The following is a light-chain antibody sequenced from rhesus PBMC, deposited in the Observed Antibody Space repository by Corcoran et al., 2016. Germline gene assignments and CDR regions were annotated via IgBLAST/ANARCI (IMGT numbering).Light chain of an antibody. CDR2: KAS. CDR1: ENVNNH. Sequence: DIQMTQSPSSLSASVGDRITITCRASENVNNHLNWYQQKPGKAPKFLIYKASTLQSGVPSRLSGSGSGTDYTFPISSLQSEDFATYYCQHNYGTPLTFGEGTKVEIK. V-gene: IGKV1-74*01. J-gene: IGKJ4*01. CDR3: QHNYGTPLT.